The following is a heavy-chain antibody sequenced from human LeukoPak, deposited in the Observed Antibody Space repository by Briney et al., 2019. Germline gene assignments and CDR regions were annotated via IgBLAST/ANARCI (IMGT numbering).Heavy chain of an antibody. D-gene: IGHD3-16*02. Sequence: PSETLSLTCTVSGGSISSSSYYWGWIRQPPGKGLEWIGSIYYSGSTYYNPSLKSRVTISVDTSKNQFSLKLSSVTAADTAVYYCARLLDVWGSYRYDYWGQGTLVTVSS. CDR3: ARLLDVWGSYRYDY. CDR2: IYYSGST. CDR1: GGSISSSSYY. V-gene: IGHV4-39*01. J-gene: IGHJ4*02.